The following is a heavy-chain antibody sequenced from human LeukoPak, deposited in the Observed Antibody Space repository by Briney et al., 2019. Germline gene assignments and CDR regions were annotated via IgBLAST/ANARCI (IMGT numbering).Heavy chain of an antibody. Sequence: GGSLRLSCVASGFXFSSYRMSWVRQAPGKGLVWVANIIQDGSAKNYVDSVQGRFTISRDNAKNSLYLQMNSLRAEDTAAYYCARVTSYYYNTSGDYYFDYWGQGTLVTVSS. D-gene: IGHD3-22*01. J-gene: IGHJ4*02. CDR3: ARVTSYYYNTSGDYYFDY. V-gene: IGHV3-7*04. CDR2: IIQDGSAK. CDR1: GFXFSSYR.